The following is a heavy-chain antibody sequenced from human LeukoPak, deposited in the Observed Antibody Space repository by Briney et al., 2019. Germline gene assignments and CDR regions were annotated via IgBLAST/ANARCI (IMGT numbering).Heavy chain of an antibody. CDR1: RFTFSTAW. J-gene: IGHJ3*02. V-gene: IGHV3-15*01. CDR2: IKTKTDVGTT. CDR3: TTRRPDAFDI. Sequence: GGSLRLSCAASRFTFSTAWMSWVRQAPGRGLEWVGRIKTKTDVGTTEYAAPVKGRFTISRDDSKNTAYLQMNSLKTEDTAVYYCTTRRPDAFDIWGQGTMVTVSS.